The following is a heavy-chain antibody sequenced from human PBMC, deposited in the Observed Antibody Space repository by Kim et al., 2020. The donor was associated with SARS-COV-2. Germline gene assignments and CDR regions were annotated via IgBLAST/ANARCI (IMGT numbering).Heavy chain of an antibody. CDR2: MNPNSGNT. CDR1: GYTFTSYD. Sequence: ASVKVSCKASGYTFTSYDINWVRQATGQGLEWMGWMNPNSGNTGYAQKFQGRVTMTRNTSISTAYMELSSLRSEDTAVYYCARKIRYFDWLLGWFDPWGQGTLVTVSS. CDR3: ARKIRYFDWLLGWFDP. J-gene: IGHJ5*02. D-gene: IGHD3-9*01. V-gene: IGHV1-8*01.